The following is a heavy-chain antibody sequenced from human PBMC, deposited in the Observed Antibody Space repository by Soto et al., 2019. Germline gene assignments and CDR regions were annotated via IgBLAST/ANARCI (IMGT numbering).Heavy chain of an antibody. CDR3: ARDRYSGYDSYDH. CDR2: ISYDGSNK. V-gene: IGHV3-30-3*01. CDR1: GFTFSSYA. Sequence: GGSLRLSCAASGFTFSSYAMNWVRQAPGKGLEWVAVISYDGSNKYYADSVKGRFTISRDNSKNTLYLQMNSLRAEDTALYYCARDRYSGYDSYDHWGQGTLVTVSS. D-gene: IGHD5-12*01. J-gene: IGHJ4*02.